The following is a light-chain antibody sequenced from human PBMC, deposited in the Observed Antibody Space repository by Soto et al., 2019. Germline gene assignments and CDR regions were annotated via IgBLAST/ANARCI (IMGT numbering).Light chain of an antibody. CDR2: YDT. CDR1: NIGSKH. CDR3: HVWDSSRDLPL. V-gene: IGLV3-21*04. J-gene: IGLJ2*01. Sequence: SYELTQPPSVSVAPGKTARITCGGINIGSKHVHWYQQKPGQAPVLVIYYDTDRPSGIPERFSGSNSGNTATLTISRVEAGDEADYYCHVWDSSRDLPLFGGGTQLTVL.